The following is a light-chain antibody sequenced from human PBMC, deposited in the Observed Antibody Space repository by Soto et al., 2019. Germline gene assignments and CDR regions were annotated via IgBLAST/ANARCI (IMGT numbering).Light chain of an antibody. J-gene: IGKJ2*01. Sequence: EIVLTQSPVTLSLSPGERATLSCRASQKITNNFLAWFQQKPGLAPRLLIYGASTRASGIPDRFSGSGSGIDFALTISRLTPEHFAVYYCQQYGRSPFTFGQGTKLQIK. CDR3: QQYGRSPFT. V-gene: IGKV3-20*01. CDR1: QKITNNF. CDR2: GAS.